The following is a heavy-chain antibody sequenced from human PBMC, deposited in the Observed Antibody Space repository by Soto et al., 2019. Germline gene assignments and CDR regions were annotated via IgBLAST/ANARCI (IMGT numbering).Heavy chain of an antibody. D-gene: IGHD3-22*01. CDR1: GGPVSSGHYY. CDR2: ISYSGSA. J-gene: IGHJ6*02. Sequence: SETLSLTCTVSGGPVSSGHYYWSWIRQPPGKGLEWIGNISYSGSAYYTPSLKSRVTISLDLSKNPFALSLSSFTAEDTSVYYCARDASAYFDSSGYRRGYYYYGMDVWGQGTTVTVSS. CDR3: ARDASAYFDSSGYRRGYYYYGMDV. V-gene: IGHV4-30-4*08.